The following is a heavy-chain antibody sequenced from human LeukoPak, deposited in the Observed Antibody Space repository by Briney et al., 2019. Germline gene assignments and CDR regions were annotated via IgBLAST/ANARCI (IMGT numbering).Heavy chain of an antibody. D-gene: IGHD6-13*01. J-gene: IGHJ4*02. CDR1: GYSFISYW. CDR3: VRHIAAAYYFDY. V-gene: IGHV5-51*01. Sequence: GESLKISCQGSGYSFISYWIGWVRQMPGKGLEWMGIIYPGDSNTKYSPSFQGQVTISADRSISTAYLQWSSLKASDTAMYFCVRHIAAAYYFDYWGQGTLVTVSS. CDR2: IYPGDSNT.